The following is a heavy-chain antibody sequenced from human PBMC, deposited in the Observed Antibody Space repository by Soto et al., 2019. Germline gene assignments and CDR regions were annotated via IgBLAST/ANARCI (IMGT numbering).Heavy chain of an antibody. D-gene: IGHD3-3*01. CDR1: GGSFRGYY. CDR3: ARGKKHVLRFLEWSSPYGMDV. J-gene: IGHJ6*02. V-gene: IGHV4-34*01. Sequence: KPSGTLSITCAVYGGSFRGYYWSWIRQPPGKGLEWIGEINHSGSTNYNPSLKSRVTISVDTSKNQFSLKLSSVTAADTAVYYCARGKKHVLRFLEWSSPYGMDVWGQGTTVTVS. CDR2: INHSGST.